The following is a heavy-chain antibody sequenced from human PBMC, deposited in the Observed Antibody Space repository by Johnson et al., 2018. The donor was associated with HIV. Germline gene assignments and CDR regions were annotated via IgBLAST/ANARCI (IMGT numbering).Heavy chain of an antibody. CDR1: GFTVSSNY. J-gene: IGHJ3*02. CDR3: ARKVRFGPFDI. V-gene: IGHV3-66*01. D-gene: IGHD3-10*01. Sequence: MQLVESGGGLVQPGGSLRLSCAASGFTVSSNYMNWVRQAPGKGLEWVSIIYSAGTTYYVDSVKGRFTISRDNSKNTLYLQMNSLRAEDTAVYYCARKVRFGPFDIWGQGTMVTVSS. CDR2: IYSAGTT.